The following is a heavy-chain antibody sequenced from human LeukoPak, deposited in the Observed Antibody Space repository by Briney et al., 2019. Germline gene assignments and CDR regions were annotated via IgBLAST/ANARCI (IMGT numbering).Heavy chain of an antibody. Sequence: TSETLSLTCTVSGGSISSYYWSWIRQPPGKGLEWIGYIYYSGSTNYNPSLKSRVTISVDTSKNQFSLKLSSVTAADTAVYYCARLENYYDSSGTGDAFDIWGQGTMVTVSS. V-gene: IGHV4-59*01. CDR1: GGSISSYY. J-gene: IGHJ3*02. CDR2: IYYSGST. CDR3: ARLENYYDSSGTGDAFDI. D-gene: IGHD3-22*01.